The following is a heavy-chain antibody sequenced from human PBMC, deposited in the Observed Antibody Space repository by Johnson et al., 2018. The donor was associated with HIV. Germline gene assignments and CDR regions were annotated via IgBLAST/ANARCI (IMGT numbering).Heavy chain of an antibody. V-gene: IGHV3-20*04. Sequence: VQLVESGGGVVRPGGSLRLSCAASGFSFDDYGMGWVRQVPGKGVEWVSGINWNGGSTGYADSVKGRFTISRDNAKKSLFLQMSSLRAEDTALYYCARDRFSGYAFSGAFDIWGQGTMVTVSS. CDR3: ARDRFSGYAFSGAFDI. CDR2: INWNGGST. D-gene: IGHD5-12*01. CDR1: GFSFDDYG. J-gene: IGHJ3*02.